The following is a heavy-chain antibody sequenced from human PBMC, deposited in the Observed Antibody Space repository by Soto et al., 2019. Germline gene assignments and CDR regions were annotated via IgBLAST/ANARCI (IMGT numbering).Heavy chain of an antibody. D-gene: IGHD2-15*01. J-gene: IGHJ2*01. CDR3: ARVSVAPSNWYFDL. CDR2: ISSSGSTI. CDR1: GFTFSDYY. Sequence: TGGSLRLSCAASGFTFSDYYMSWIRQAPGKGLEWVSYISSSGSTIYYADSVKGRFTISRDNAKNSLYLQMNRLRAEDTAVDFCARVSVAPSNWYFDLWGRGTLVTVPQ. V-gene: IGHV3-11*01.